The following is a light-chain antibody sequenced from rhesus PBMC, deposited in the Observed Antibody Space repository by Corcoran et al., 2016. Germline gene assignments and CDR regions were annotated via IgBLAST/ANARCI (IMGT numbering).Light chain of an antibody. CDR3: LQHNSYPFT. J-gene: IGKJ3*01. CDR1: QGISSY. CDR2: DAS. V-gene: IGKV1-28*03. Sequence: DIQMTQSPSSLSASVGDTVTITCRASQGISSYLNWFPQKPGKAPKFLIYDASSLERGVPSRSSGSGSGTDFTLTISSLQPEDFAAYYCLQHNSYPFTFGPGTKLDIK.